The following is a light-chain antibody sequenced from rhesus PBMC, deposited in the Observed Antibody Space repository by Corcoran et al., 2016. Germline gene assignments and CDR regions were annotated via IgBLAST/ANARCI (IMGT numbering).Light chain of an antibody. CDR3: CSYTTSSTYDV. CDR1: SSDIGGHNH. CDR2: GVS. V-gene: IGLV2S7*01. Sequence: QSAPTQPPSVSGSPGQSVTISCTGTSSDIGGHNHVSWYQQHPGKAPKLMIYGVSNRPSGVSDRFSGSKSGNTASLTISGLQAEDEADYYCCSYTTSSTYDVFGSGTKLTVL. J-gene: IGLJ6*01.